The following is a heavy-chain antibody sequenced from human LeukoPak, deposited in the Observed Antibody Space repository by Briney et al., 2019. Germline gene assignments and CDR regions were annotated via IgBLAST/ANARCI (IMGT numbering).Heavy chain of an antibody. V-gene: IGHV1-8*01. CDR1: GYTFTSYD. J-gene: IGHJ5*02. CDR3: ARGSSWYSLNWFDP. Sequence: ASVKVSCKASGYTFTSYDINWVRQATGQGLEWMGWMNPNSGSTGYAQKFQGRVTMTRNTSISTAYMELSSLRSEDTAVYYCARGSSWYSLNWFDPWGQGTLVTVSS. CDR2: MNPNSGST. D-gene: IGHD6-13*01.